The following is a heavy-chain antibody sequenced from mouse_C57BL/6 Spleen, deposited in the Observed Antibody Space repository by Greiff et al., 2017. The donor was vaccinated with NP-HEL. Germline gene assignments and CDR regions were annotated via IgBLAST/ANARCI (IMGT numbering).Heavy chain of an antibody. CDR1: GYTFTSYW. D-gene: IGHD1-1*01. CDR3: ASYYYASPFDY. CDR2: IYPGSGST. Sequence: VQLQQPGAELVKPGASVKLSCKASGYTFTSYWITWVKQRPGQGLEWIGDIYPGSGSTNYTEKFKSRAPLTVDTSSSTAYMQLSSLTSEDSAVYYCASYYYASPFDYWGQGTTLTVSS. V-gene: IGHV1-55*01. J-gene: IGHJ2*01.